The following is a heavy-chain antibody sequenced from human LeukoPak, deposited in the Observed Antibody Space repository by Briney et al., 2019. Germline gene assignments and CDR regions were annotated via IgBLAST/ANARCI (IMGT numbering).Heavy chain of an antibody. D-gene: IGHD3-22*01. J-gene: IGHJ4*02. Sequence: GGSLRLSCAASGFTFSSYSMNWVRQAPGKGLEWVSYISSSSSTIYYADSVKGRFTISRDNAKNSLYLQLNSLRAEDTAVYYCARDRDTSGYPLFDYWGQGTLVTVSS. V-gene: IGHV3-48*04. CDR3: ARDRDTSGYPLFDY. CDR1: GFTFSSYS. CDR2: ISSSSSTI.